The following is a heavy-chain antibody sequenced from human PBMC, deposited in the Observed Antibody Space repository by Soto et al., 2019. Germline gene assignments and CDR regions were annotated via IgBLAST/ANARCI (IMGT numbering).Heavy chain of an antibody. V-gene: IGHV4-34*01. CDR2: IKDGGNA. J-gene: IGHJ4*02. CDR1: GGSLSGFY. Sequence: QVRLYQWGVGLLKPSETLSLTCTLSGGSLSGFYWSWIRQPPGKGLEWIGEIKDGGNAKYNPTLKSRVTISMDTSKNQFSLYLPSVTAADTAVYFCSSGRNWGQGTLVTVSS. CDR3: SSGRN.